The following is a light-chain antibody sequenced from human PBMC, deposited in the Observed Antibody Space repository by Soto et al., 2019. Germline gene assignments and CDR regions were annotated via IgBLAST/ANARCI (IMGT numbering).Light chain of an antibody. CDR1: SSNIGAGYD. J-gene: IGLJ2*01. Sequence: QSVLTQPPSVSGAPGQRVTISCTGSSSNIGAGYDVHWYQQLPGTAPKLLIYGNSNRTSGVPDRFSGSKSGTSASLALTGLQAEDEADYYCQSYDSSLSGYVVFGGGTQLTVL. CDR2: GNS. V-gene: IGLV1-40*01. CDR3: QSYDSSLSGYVV.